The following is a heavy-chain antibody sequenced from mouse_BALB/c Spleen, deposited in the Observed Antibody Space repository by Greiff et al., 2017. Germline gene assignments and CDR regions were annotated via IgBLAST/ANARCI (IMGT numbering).Heavy chain of an antibody. CDR3: ARVYYGNPYYAMDY. CDR2: ISNLAYSI. J-gene: IGHJ4*01. Sequence: EVMLVESGGGLVQPGGSRKLSCAASGFTFSDYGMAWVRQAPGKGPEWVAFISNLAYSIYYADTVTGRFTISRENAKNTLYLEMSSLRSEDTAMYYCARVYYGNPYYAMDYWGQGTSVTVSS. D-gene: IGHD2-1*01. V-gene: IGHV5-15*02. CDR1: GFTFSDYG.